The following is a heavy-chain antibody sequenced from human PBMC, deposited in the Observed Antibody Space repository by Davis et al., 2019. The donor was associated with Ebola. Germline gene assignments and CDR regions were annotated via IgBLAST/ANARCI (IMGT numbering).Heavy chain of an antibody. Sequence: GSLRLSCTVSGGSISSYYWSWIRQPPGKGLEWIGYIYYSGSTNYNPSLKSRVTISVDTSKNQFSLKLSSVTAADTAVYYCARSSRSYCTNGVCYPYYFDYWGQGTLVTVSS. CDR2: IYYSGST. CDR3: ARSSRSYCTNGVCYPYYFDY. V-gene: IGHV4-59*01. J-gene: IGHJ4*02. D-gene: IGHD2-8*01. CDR1: GGSISSYY.